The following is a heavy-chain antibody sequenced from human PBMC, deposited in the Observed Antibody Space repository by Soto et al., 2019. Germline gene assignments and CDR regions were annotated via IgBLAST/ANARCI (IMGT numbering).Heavy chain of an antibody. CDR2: FNSYNLKT. Sequence: QVHLLQSGPEVKKPGGSVKVSCKASGYTFTNYGISWVRKAPGQGLEWLGWFNSYNLKTEYAQKSQGRVTMTRDTSANTVYMELRRLRSDDTAVYYCASTPGSSTAVDYWGQGTLVTVSS. D-gene: IGHD1-26*01. V-gene: IGHV1-18*01. J-gene: IGHJ4*02. CDR1: GYTFTNYG. CDR3: ASTPGSSTAVDY.